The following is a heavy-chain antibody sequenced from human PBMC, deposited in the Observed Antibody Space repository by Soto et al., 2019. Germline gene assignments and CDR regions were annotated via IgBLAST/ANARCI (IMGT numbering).Heavy chain of an antibody. CDR2: TYYRSKWYS. J-gene: IGHJ6*02. D-gene: IGHD3-10*01. Sequence: SQTLSLTCVISGDSVSSNTVAWNWVRQSPSRGLEWLGRTYYRSKWYSHYAVSVRSRIMISSDTSKNQFSLQLKSVTPEDTAVYFCVRVGVAAGSGFYYYHAMDVWGQGTTVTVSS. V-gene: IGHV6-1*01. CDR1: GDSVSSNTVA. CDR3: VRVGVAAGSGFYYYHAMDV.